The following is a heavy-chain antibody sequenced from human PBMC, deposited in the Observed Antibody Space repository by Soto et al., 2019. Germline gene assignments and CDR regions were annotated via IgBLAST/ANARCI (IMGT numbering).Heavy chain of an antibody. D-gene: IGHD6-13*01. CDR3: ARGQQQPHNYYYGMDV. CDR2: IIPIFGTA. J-gene: IGHJ6*02. V-gene: IGHV1-69*12. CDR1: GGTFSSYA. Sequence: QVQLVQSGAEVKKPGSSVKVSCKASGGTFSSYAISWVRQAPGQGLEWMGGIIPIFGTANYAQKFQGRVTITAEDSTSAADMELSSLRSEDTAVYYCARGQQQPHNYYYGMDVWGQGTTVTVSS.